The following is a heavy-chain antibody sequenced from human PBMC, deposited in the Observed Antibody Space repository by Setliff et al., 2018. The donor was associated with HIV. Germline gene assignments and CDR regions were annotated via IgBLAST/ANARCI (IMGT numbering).Heavy chain of an antibody. CDR2: INRDGSEI. CDR3: ARVITVLRSSDWSYYFDY. D-gene: IGHD3-9*01. J-gene: IGHJ4*02. Sequence: GGSLRLSCAASGFTFSSNWMNWVRQAPGKGLEWVASINRDGSEIHYVGSVQGRFTISRDNAKNSLYLEMNRLRADDTAVYFCARVITVLRSSDWSYYFDYWGQGTLVTVSS. CDR1: GFTFSSNW. V-gene: IGHV3-7*03.